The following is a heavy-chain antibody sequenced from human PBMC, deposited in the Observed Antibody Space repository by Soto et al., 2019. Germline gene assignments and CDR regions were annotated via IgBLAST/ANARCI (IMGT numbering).Heavy chain of an antibody. Sequence: SETLSLTYIVSDGSISSSSRYWGWIRQPPGKGLEWIGSMYYSGSTYYNPPLKSRVTISVDASKNHFSLKLSSATAADTAVYYCARHGYSDYGDAFDIWGQGTMVTVSS. V-gene: IGHV4-39*01. J-gene: IGHJ3*02. CDR1: DGSISSSSRY. D-gene: IGHD5-12*01. CDR2: MYYSGST. CDR3: ARHGYSDYGDAFDI.